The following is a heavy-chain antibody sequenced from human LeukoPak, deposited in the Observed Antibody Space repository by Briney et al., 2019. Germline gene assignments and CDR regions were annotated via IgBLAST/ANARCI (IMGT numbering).Heavy chain of an antibody. D-gene: IGHD3-22*01. V-gene: IGHV3-30*18. CDR2: ISYDGSNK. CDR1: GFTFSSYG. Sequence: PGRSLRLSCAASGFTFSSYGMHWVRQAPGKGLEWVAVISYDGSNKYYADSVKGRFTISRDNSKNTLYLQMNSLRAEDTAVYYCAKGGYYYDSSLSFDYWGQGTLVTVSS. CDR3: AKGGYYYDSSLSFDY. J-gene: IGHJ4*02.